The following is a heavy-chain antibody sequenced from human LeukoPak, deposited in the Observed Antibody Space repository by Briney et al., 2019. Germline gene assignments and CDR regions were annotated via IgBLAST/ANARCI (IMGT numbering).Heavy chain of an antibody. V-gene: IGHV3-21*01. Sequence: GGSLRLSCAASGFTFSSYSMNWVRQAPGKGLEWVSSISSSSSYIYYADSVKGRFTISRDNAKNSLYLQMNSLRAEDTAVYHCARVPRGGYNLWSGTRWGQGTLVTVSS. D-gene: IGHD5-24*01. CDR3: ARVPRGGYNLWSGTR. CDR1: GFTFSSYS. CDR2: ISSSSSYI. J-gene: IGHJ4*02.